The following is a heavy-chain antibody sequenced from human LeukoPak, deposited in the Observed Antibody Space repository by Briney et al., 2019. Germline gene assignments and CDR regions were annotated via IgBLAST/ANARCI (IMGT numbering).Heavy chain of an antibody. Sequence: ASVKDSCKASGGTFSSYAISWVRQAPGQGLEWMGRIIPILGIANYAQKFQGRVTITADKSTSTAYMELSSLRSEDTAVYYCARRSSGIAVAGTDAFDIWGQGTMVTVSS. V-gene: IGHV1-69*04. CDR3: ARRSSGIAVAGTDAFDI. CDR1: GGTFSSYA. CDR2: IIPILGIA. J-gene: IGHJ3*02. D-gene: IGHD6-19*01.